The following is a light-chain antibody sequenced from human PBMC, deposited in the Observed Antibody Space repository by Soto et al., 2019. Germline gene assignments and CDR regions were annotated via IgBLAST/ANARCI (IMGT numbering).Light chain of an antibody. V-gene: IGLV1-47*01. CDR1: NSNIGSKY. J-gene: IGLJ2*01. CDR3: AAWDNNLGGPA. Sequence: QSVLTQPPSASGTPGQRVSISCSGSNSNIGSKYVYWYQQLPGTAPKLLMYRNNQRPSGVPDRFSGSKSGTSASLAISGLRSEHEADYYCAAWDNNLGGPAFGGGTKLTVL. CDR2: RNN.